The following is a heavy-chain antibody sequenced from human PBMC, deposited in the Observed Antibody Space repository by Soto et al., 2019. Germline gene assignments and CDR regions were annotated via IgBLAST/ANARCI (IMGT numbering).Heavy chain of an antibody. Sequence: GASVKVSCKASGYTFTSYGISWVRQAPGQGLEWMGWISAYNGNTNYAQKLQGRVTMTTDTSTSTAYMELRSLRSDDTAVYYCARGDVTIFGVVMGFDPWGQGTLVTVSS. CDR1: GYTFTSYG. CDR3: ARGDVTIFGVVMGFDP. J-gene: IGHJ5*02. CDR2: ISAYNGNT. V-gene: IGHV1-18*01. D-gene: IGHD3-3*01.